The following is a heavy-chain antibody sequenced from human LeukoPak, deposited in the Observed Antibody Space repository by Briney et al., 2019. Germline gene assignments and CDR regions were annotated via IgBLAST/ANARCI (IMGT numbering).Heavy chain of an antibody. Sequence: PSETLSLTCAVYGGSFSGYYWSWIRQPPGKGLEWIGEINHSGSTNYNPSLKSRVTISVDTSKNQFSLKLSSVTAADTAVYYCARAPLGYCTNGVCYYFDYWGQGTLVTVSS. J-gene: IGHJ4*02. D-gene: IGHD2-8*01. CDR3: ARAPLGYCTNGVCYYFDY. CDR2: INHSGST. V-gene: IGHV4-34*01. CDR1: GGSFSGYY.